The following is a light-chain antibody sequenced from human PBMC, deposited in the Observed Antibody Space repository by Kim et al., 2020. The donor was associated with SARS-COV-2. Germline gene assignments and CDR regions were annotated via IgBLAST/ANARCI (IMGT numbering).Light chain of an antibody. V-gene: IGLV4-69*01. CDR1: SGHHTYA. J-gene: IGLJ3*02. CDR3: QTWATGFQV. Sequence: VRRPCAPGSGHHTYARALPPQQPRKGPPFLLKNNSDGTPTKGDGIPDRFSGSNSGAERYLSISSLHSEDEADYYCQTWATGFQVFGGGTQLTVL. CDR2: NNSDGTP.